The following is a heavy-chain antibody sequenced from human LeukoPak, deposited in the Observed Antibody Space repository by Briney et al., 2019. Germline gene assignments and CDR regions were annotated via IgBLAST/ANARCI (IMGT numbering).Heavy chain of an antibody. D-gene: IGHD3-9*01. CDR3: ARFDPERAFDI. Sequence: GGSLRLSCAASGSTFSSYSMNWVRQAPGKGLEWVSSISSSSSYIYYADSVKGRFTISRDNAKNSLYLQMNSLRAEDTAVYYCARFDPERAFDIWGQGTMVTVSS. CDR2: ISSSSSYI. V-gene: IGHV3-21*01. CDR1: GSTFSSYS. J-gene: IGHJ3*02.